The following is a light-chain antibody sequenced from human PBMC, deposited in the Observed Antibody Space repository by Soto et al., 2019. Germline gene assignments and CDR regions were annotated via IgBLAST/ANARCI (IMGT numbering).Light chain of an antibody. CDR2: EVS. V-gene: IGLV2-8*01. Sequence: QSALTQPPSASGSPGQSVTISCTGTSSDVGGYNYVSWYQQHPGKAPKLLIYEVSKRPLGVPDRFSGSKSGNTASLTVSGLQAEDEADYYCSSYGGSNVFGTGTKLTVL. CDR1: SSDVGGYNY. J-gene: IGLJ1*01. CDR3: SSYGGSNV.